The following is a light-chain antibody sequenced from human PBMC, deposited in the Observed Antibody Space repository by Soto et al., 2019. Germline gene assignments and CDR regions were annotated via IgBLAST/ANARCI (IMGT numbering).Light chain of an antibody. V-gene: IGKV3-15*01. CDR1: QSVRGY. CDR3: QEYNHWHPVT. Sequence: DIVMTQSPDSLCLSPGERSTLSCRASQSVRGYLAWYQQKPGQAPRLLIYGASTRATGIPARFSGSGSGTEFSLTISSLQSEDFAVYYCQEYNHWHPVTFGGGTKAAIK. CDR2: GAS. J-gene: IGKJ4*01.